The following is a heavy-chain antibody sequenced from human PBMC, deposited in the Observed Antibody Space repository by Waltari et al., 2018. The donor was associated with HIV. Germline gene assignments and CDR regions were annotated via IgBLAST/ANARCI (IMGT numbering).Heavy chain of an antibody. CDR2: IGGNDEST. Sequence: EVHLAESGGGLVQPGRSLRISCVLSGLTGNTSLLTWVRQAPGKGLQWVSSIGGNDESTHYADSVRGRFTISRDDSHNTLSLQMDSLTINDTAVYYCAKEAAVSAGPLDSWGQGVVVIVSS. V-gene: IGHV3-23*04. CDR1: GLTGNTSL. CDR3: AKEAAVSAGPLDS. D-gene: IGHD6-19*01. J-gene: IGHJ4*02.